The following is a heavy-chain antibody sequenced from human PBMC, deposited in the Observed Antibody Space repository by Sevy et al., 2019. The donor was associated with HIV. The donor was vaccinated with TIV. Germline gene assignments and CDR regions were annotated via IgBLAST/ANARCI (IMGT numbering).Heavy chain of an antibody. CDR2: LSFGCGKI. J-gene: IGHJ4*02. Sequence: GGSLRLSCAASGFDFSIYSMSWVRQTPGKGLEWVSTLSFGCGKINYADSVKGRFTISRDNSKSSVYLQMNNMRVEDTAVYYCAREGCTKPHDYWGQGTLVTVSS. CDR1: GFDFSIYS. V-gene: IGHV3-23*01. D-gene: IGHD2-8*01. CDR3: AREGCTKPHDY.